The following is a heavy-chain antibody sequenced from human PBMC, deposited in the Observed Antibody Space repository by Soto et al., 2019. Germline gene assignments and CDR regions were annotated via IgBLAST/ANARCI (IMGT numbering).Heavy chain of an antibody. CDR3: AHRLGYSSGWSLGYFDY. D-gene: IGHD6-19*01. Sequence: SGPTLVNPTQTLTLTCTFSGFSLSTSGVGVGWIRQPPGKALEWLALIYWNDDKRYSPSLKSRLTITKDTSKNQVVLTMTNMDPVDTATYYCAHRLGYSSGWSLGYFDYWGKGTLVTVSS. CDR2: IYWNDDK. CDR1: GFSLSTSGVG. V-gene: IGHV2-5*01. J-gene: IGHJ4*02.